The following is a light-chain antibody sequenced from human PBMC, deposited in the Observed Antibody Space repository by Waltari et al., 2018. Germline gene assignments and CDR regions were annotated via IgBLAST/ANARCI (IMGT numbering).Light chain of an antibody. Sequence: EIVLTQSPGTLSLSPGERATLSCRASQSVSSSYLAWYQQKPGQAPRLLIFGASGRATGISDRFSGSGSGTDFTLTISRLEPEDFAVYYCQQYGSSPATFGQGTKLEIK. CDR2: GAS. V-gene: IGKV3-20*01. CDR3: QQYGSSPAT. J-gene: IGKJ2*01. CDR1: QSVSSSY.